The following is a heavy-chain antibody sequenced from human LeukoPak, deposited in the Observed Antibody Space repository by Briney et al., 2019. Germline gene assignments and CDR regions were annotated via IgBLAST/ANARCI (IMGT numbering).Heavy chain of an antibody. CDR1: GGSISSYY. Sequence: SETLSLTCTVSGGSISSYYWGWIRQPPGKGLEWIGYIYYSGSTNYNPSLKSRVTISVDTSKNQFSLKLSSVTAADTAVYYCARASPNYGPSPSYMDVWGKGTTVTVSS. D-gene: IGHD4-17*01. CDR3: ARASPNYGPSPSYMDV. J-gene: IGHJ6*03. CDR2: IYYSGST. V-gene: IGHV4-59*01.